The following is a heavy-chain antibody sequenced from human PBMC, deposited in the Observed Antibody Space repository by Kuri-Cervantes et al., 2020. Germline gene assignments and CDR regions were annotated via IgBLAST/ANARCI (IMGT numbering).Heavy chain of an antibody. CDR3: ARGVASPNWFDP. CDR2: IYYSGST. Sequence: GSLRLSCTVSGGSISSYYWSWIRQPPGKGLEWIGYIYYSGSTNYNPSLKSRVTISVDTSKNQFSLKLSSVTAADTAMYYCARGVASPNWFDPWGQGTLVTVSS. V-gene: IGHV4-59*01. J-gene: IGHJ5*02. CDR1: GGSISSYY. D-gene: IGHD2-15*01.